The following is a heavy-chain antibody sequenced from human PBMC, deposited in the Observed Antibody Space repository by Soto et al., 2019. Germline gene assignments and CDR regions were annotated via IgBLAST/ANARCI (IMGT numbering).Heavy chain of an antibody. D-gene: IGHD4-17*01. CDR2: IIPIFGTA. J-gene: IGHJ4*02. V-gene: IGHV1-69*13. Sequence: SVKVSCKASGGTFSSYAISWVRQAPGQGLEWMGGIIPIFGTANYAQKFQGRVTITADESTSTAYMELGSLRSEDTAVYYCARDGDYGGNYFDYWGQGTLVTVSS. CDR3: ARDGDYGGNYFDY. CDR1: GGTFSSYA.